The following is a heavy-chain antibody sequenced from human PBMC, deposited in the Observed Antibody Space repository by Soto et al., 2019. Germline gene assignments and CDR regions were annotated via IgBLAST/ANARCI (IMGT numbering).Heavy chain of an antibody. Sequence: GESLKISCKGSGYSFASYWIGWVRQMPGKGLEWMGIIYPGDSDTRYSPSFQGQVTISADKSISTAYLQWSSLKASDTAMYYCARASGSGSYYSPADSWGQGTLVTVPS. CDR1: GYSFASYW. D-gene: IGHD3-10*01. CDR2: IYPGDSDT. J-gene: IGHJ4*02. CDR3: ARASGSGSYYSPADS. V-gene: IGHV5-51*01.